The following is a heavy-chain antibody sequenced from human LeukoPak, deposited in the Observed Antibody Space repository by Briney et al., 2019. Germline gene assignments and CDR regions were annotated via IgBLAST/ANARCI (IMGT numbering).Heavy chain of an antibody. V-gene: IGHV1-69*05. CDR3: AGAGNNVWSGYRGGYYYYYMDV. J-gene: IGHJ6*03. CDR1: GGTFSSYA. Sequence: ASVKVSCKASGGTFSSYAMSWVRQAPGQGLEWMGGIIPIFGTANYAQKFQGRVTITTDESTSTAYMELSSLRSEDTAVYYCAGAGNNVWSGYRGGYYYYYMDVWGKGTTVTVSS. D-gene: IGHD3-3*01. CDR2: IIPIFGTA.